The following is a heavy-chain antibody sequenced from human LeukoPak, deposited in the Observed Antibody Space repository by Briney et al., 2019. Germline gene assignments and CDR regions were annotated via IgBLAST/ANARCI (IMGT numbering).Heavy chain of an antibody. CDR1: GFTFSSYS. V-gene: IGHV3-21*01. J-gene: IGHJ4*02. D-gene: IGHD4-17*01. CDR2: ISSSSSYI. CDR3: ARGYGDYDFDY. Sequence: AGGSLRLSCAASGFTFSSYSMNWVRQAPGKGLEWVSSISSSSSYIYYADSVKGRFTISRDNAKNSLCLQMNSLRAEDTAVYYCARGYGDYDFDYWGQGTLVTVSS.